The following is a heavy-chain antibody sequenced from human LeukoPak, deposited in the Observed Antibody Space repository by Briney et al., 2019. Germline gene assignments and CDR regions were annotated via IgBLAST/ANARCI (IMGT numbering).Heavy chain of an antibody. CDR3: ARELRVRYYGSGSYFGY. V-gene: IGHV1-46*01. D-gene: IGHD3-10*01. CDR2: INPSGGST. J-gene: IGHJ4*02. CDR1: GYTFTSYY. Sequence: GASVKVSCKASGYTFTSYYMHWVRQAPGQGLEWMGIINPSGGSTSYAQKFQGRVTMTRDTSTSTVYMELSSPRSEDTAVYYCARELRVRYYGSGSYFGYWGQGTLVTVSS.